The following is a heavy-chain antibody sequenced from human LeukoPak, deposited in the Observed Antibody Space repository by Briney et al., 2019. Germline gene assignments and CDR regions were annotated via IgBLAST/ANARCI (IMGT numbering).Heavy chain of an antibody. Sequence: SVKVSCKASGGTFSSYAISWVRQAPGQGLEWMGGIIPIFGTANYAQKFQGRVTITADESTSTAYMELSSLRSEDTAVYYCARVGTYYYDSSGYYTRRAFDYWGQGTLVTVSS. D-gene: IGHD3-22*01. J-gene: IGHJ4*02. CDR2: IIPIFGTA. CDR3: ARVGTYYYDSSGYYTRRAFDY. V-gene: IGHV1-69*13. CDR1: GGTFSSYA.